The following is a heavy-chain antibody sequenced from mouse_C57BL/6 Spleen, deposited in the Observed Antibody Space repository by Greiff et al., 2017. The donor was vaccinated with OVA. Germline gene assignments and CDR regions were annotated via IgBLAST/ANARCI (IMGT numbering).Heavy chain of an antibody. Sequence: EVQVVESEGGLVQPGSSMKLSCTASGFTFSDYYMAWVRQVPEKGLEWVANINYDGSSTYYLDSLKSRFIISRDNAKNILYLQMSSLKSEDTATYYCARDGGGNYVRYYFDYWGQGTTLTVSS. V-gene: IGHV5-16*01. J-gene: IGHJ2*01. CDR1: GFTFSDYY. CDR3: ARDGGGNYVRYYFDY. D-gene: IGHD2-1*01. CDR2: INYDGSST.